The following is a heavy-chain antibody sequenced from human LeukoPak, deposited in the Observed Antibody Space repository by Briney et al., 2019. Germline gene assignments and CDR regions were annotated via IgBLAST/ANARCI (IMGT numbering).Heavy chain of an antibody. CDR1: GFTFSSYG. D-gene: IGHD6-19*01. J-gene: IGHJ4*02. Sequence: GGSLRLSCAASGFTFSSYGMNWVRQAPGKGLEWVSYISTSSNRIDYADSVKGRFTMSRDNAKNLLYLQMNSLRAEDTAIYYCAKLPDIVVTGGFDCWGQGTLVTVSS. CDR3: AKLPDIVVTGGFDC. V-gene: IGHV3-48*01. CDR2: ISTSSNRI.